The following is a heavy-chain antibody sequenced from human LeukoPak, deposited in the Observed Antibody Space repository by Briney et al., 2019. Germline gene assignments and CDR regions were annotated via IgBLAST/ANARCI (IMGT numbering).Heavy chain of an antibody. Sequence: PGGSLRLSCAASGFTFSSYVMNWVRQAPGKGLEWVSYISSSGSTIYYADSVKGRFTISRDNAKNSLYLQMNSLRAEDTAVYYCARLVSGYSYGHDAFDIWGQGTRVSVS. CDR2: ISSSGSTI. CDR3: ARLVSGYSYGHDAFDI. V-gene: IGHV3-48*03. CDR1: GFTFSSYV. D-gene: IGHD5-18*01. J-gene: IGHJ3*02.